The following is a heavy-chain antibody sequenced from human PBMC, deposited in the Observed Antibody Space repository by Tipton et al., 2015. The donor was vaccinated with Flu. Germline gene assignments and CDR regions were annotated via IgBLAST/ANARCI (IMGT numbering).Heavy chain of an antibody. CDR3: ASYSGSYFDY. V-gene: IGHV4-31*03. J-gene: IGHJ4*02. CDR1: GGSISSGGYY. Sequence: TLSLTCTVSGGSISSGGYYWSWIRQHPGKGLEWIGYIYYSGSTHYNPSLKSRVTISVDTPKNQFSLRLSSVTAADTAGYYCASYSGSYFDYWGQGTLVTVSS. D-gene: IGHD6-6*01. CDR2: IYYSGST.